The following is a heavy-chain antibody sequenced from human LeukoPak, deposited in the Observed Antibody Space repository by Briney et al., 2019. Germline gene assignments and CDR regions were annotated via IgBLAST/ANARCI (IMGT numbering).Heavy chain of an antibody. V-gene: IGHV5-51*01. Sequence: GESRKISCEGSGYSFNNYWIVWVRQMPGEGLEWMGIIYPGDSDTRYSPSFQGQVTFSADKSIGTAYLQWRSLKASDTAMYYCARLKPPVHGMDVWGQGTTVTVSS. CDR1: GYSFNNYW. CDR3: ARLKPPVHGMDV. CDR2: IYPGDSDT. J-gene: IGHJ6*02.